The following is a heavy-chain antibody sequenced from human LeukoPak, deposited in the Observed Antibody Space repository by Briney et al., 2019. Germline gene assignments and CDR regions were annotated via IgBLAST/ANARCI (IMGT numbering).Heavy chain of an antibody. J-gene: IGHJ6*03. V-gene: IGHV3-74*01. Sequence: PGGSLRLSCAASGFTFNSYWIHWVRQAPGKGLVWVSRINTDGSRTNYADSVKGRFAISRDDAKNTVHLQMYSLGAEDSAVYYCARVDYSNYLLIYYYYYMDVWGKGTTVTVSS. D-gene: IGHD4-11*01. CDR1: GFTFNSYW. CDR2: INTDGSRT. CDR3: ARVDYSNYLLIYYYYYMDV.